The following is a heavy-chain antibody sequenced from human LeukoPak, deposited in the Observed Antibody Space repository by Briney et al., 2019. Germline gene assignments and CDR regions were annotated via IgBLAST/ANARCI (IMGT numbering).Heavy chain of an antibody. Sequence: NPSETLSLTCTVSGGSISSSSYYWGWIRQPPGKGLEWIGSIYYSGSTYYNPSLKSRVTISVDTSKNQFSLKLSSVTAADTAVYYCANTYFDYWGQGTLVTVSS. V-gene: IGHV4-39*01. CDR3: ANTYFDY. CDR2: IYYSGST. J-gene: IGHJ4*02. CDR1: GGSISSSSYY.